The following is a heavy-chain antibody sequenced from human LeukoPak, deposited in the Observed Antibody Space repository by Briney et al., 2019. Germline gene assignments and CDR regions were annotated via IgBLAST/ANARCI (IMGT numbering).Heavy chain of an antibody. CDR3: ARGPQWRGDYYYMDV. Sequence: ASVKVSCKASGYSFTNFDINWVRQATGQGLEWMGWMNPNSGNKGYAQKFQGRVTMTMNTSVTTAYMELSSLRSEDTDVYYCARGPQWRGDYYYMDVWGRGTTVTVSS. J-gene: IGHJ6*03. CDR2: MNPNSGNK. CDR1: GYSFTNFD. D-gene: IGHD6-19*01. V-gene: IGHV1-8*01.